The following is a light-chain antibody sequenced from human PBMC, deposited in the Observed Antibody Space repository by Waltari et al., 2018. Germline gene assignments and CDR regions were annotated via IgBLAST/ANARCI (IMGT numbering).Light chain of an antibody. CDR3: SSYISSDTLEL. Sequence: QSALTQPASVSGSPGQSITISCTGTSSDVGGYNYVSWNQQHPGKAPKLIIYDVSNRPSGVSNRFSGSKSCNTASLTISGLQAEDEADYYCSSYISSDTLELFGGGTSLTV. J-gene: IGLJ2*01. CDR1: SSDVGGYNY. CDR2: DVS. V-gene: IGLV2-14*03.